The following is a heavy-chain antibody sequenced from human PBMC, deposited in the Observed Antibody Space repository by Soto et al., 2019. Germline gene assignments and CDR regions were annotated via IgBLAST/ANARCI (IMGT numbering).Heavy chain of an antibody. CDR2: ISSSSGYI. J-gene: IGHJ4*02. V-gene: IGHV3-21*01. Sequence: GGSLRLSCAASGFTFSSYSMNWVRQAPGKGLEWVSSISSSSGYIYYADSVKGRFTISRDNAKNSLYLQMNSLRAEDTAVYYCARDLAHIVPVPATMFGYWGQGTLVTVSS. CDR3: ARDLAHIVPVPATMFGY. CDR1: GFTFSSYS. D-gene: IGHD2-2*01.